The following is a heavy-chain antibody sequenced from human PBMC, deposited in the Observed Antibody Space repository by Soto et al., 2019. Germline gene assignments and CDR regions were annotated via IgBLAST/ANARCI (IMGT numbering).Heavy chain of an antibody. J-gene: IGHJ4*02. CDR3: VYRDFGDYFFQF. CDR1: GFSLTTQGVH. V-gene: IGHV2-5*02. D-gene: IGHD4-17*01. CDR2: IYWDDNE. Sequence: QITLKESGPTLVQPTQTLTLTCTFSGFSLTTQGVHVGWIRQPPGQALEWLALIYWDDNEVYSPSLKNRLTITNDASQSHVVLTLATVDPVDTATYYCVYRDFGDYFFQFWGQGILVNVSS.